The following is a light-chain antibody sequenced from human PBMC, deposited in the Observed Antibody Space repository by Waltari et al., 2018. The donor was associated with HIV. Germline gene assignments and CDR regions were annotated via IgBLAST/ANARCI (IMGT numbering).Light chain of an antibody. CDR2: DVN. Sequence: SALSQPASVSASPGQSVAISCSGGAGDIGRYNYVSWYQQHPDKTPRLILFDVNNRPSGISDRFSGSKSGTTASLTISTVQTDDEADYYCASYTVNSTGVFGTGTKLTVL. CDR1: AGDIGRYNY. CDR3: ASYTVNSTGV. J-gene: IGLJ1*01. V-gene: IGLV2-14*03.